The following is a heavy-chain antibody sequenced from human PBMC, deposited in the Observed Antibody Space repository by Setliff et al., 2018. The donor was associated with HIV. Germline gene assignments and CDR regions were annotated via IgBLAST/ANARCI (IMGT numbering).Heavy chain of an antibody. CDR2: IWYDGVNK. CDR1: GFSFSNYG. J-gene: IGHJ4*02. Sequence: SLRLSCAASGFSFSNYGMNWVRQASGKGLEWVAVIWYDGVNKKYADSVKGRFTISRDNSKSTLYLQMNNLRAEDTAVYYCARGSTDYYYNSVYSELDHWGRGTLVTVSS. CDR3: ARGSTDYYYNSVYSELDH. V-gene: IGHV3-33*01. D-gene: IGHD3-22*01.